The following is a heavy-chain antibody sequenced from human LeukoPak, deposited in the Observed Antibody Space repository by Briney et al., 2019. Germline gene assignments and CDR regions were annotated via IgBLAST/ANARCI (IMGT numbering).Heavy chain of an antibody. J-gene: IGHJ4*02. CDR3: VRSGRGTYYYFDY. D-gene: IGHD1-26*01. Sequence: GGSLRLSCSASGFTFSSYGMHWVRQAPGKGLEWVAVISYDGSNKYYADSVKGRFTISRDNSKNTLYLQMNSLRSDDTAVYYCVRSGRGTYYYFDYWGQGTLVTVSS. CDR1: GFTFSSYG. CDR2: ISYDGSNK. V-gene: IGHV3-30*03.